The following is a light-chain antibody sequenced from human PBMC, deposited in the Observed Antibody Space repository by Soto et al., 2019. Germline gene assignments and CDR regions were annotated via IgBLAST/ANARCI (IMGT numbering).Light chain of an antibody. CDR1: QSISSW. Sequence: DIQMTQSTSTLFAYVGASVTITCRASQSISSWLAWYQQKPGKAPKLLIYDASSLKSGVPSRFSGSGSGTEFTLTISSLQPDDFATYYCQQYESYSGTFGQGTKVDI. V-gene: IGKV1-5*01. CDR3: QQYESYSGT. J-gene: IGKJ1*01. CDR2: DAS.